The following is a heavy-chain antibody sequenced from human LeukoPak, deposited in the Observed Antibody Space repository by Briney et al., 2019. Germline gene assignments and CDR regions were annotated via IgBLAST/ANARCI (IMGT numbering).Heavy chain of an antibody. CDR1: GGSISSYY. D-gene: IGHD5-24*01. Sequence: PSETLSLTCTVSGGSISSYYWSWIRQPPGKGLEWIGYIYYSGSTNYNPSLKSRVTISVDTSKNQFSLKLSSVTAADTAVYYCARGAPDGYVYWGQGTLVTVSS. CDR3: ARGAPDGYVY. J-gene: IGHJ4*02. V-gene: IGHV4-59*01. CDR2: IYYSGST.